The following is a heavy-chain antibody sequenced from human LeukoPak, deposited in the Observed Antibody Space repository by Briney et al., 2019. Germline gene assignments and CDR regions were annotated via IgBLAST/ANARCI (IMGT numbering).Heavy chain of an antibody. J-gene: IGHJ6*02. CDR3: ARNLVVPAAAFYYYYGMDV. Sequence: SETLSLTCAVYGGSFSGYYWSWIRQPPGKGLEWIGEINHSGSTNYNPSLKSRVTISVDTSKNQFSLKLSSVTAADTAVYYCARNLVVPAAAFYYYYGMDVWGQGTTVTVSS. V-gene: IGHV4-34*01. CDR2: INHSGST. CDR1: GGSFSGYY. D-gene: IGHD2-2*01.